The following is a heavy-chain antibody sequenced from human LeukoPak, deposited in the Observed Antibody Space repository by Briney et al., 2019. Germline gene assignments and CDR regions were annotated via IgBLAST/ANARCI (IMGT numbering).Heavy chain of an antibody. Sequence: PSETLSLTCAVYGGSFSGYYWSWIRQPPGKGLEWIGEINHSGSTNYNPSLKSRVTISVDTSKNQFSLKLSSVTAADTAVYYCAREWFGELKGFDPWGQGTLVTVSS. CDR2: INHSGST. J-gene: IGHJ5*01. V-gene: IGHV4-34*01. CDR3: AREWFGELKGFDP. CDR1: GGSFSGYY. D-gene: IGHD3-10*01.